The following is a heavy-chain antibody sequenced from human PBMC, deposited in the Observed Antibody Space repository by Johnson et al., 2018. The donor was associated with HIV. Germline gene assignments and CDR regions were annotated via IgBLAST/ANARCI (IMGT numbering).Heavy chain of an antibody. V-gene: IGHV3-30-3*01. CDR2: ISYDGSNK. D-gene: IGHD6-13*01. CDR1: GFTFNTYA. Sequence: QVQLVESGGGVVQPGRSLRLSCAASGFTFNTYAMHWVRQAPGTGLEWVAVISYDGSNKYYADSVKGRFTISRDNSKNTLYLQMNSLRAEDTAVYYCARDDLGNPFSSYDAFDIWGQGTMVTVSS. CDR3: ARDDLGNPFSSYDAFDI. J-gene: IGHJ3*02.